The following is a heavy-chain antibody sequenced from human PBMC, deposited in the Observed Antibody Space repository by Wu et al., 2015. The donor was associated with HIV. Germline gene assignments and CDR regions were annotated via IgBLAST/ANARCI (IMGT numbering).Heavy chain of an antibody. J-gene: IGHJ6*02. CDR1: GASFNNFA. CDR3: ARDREMATIPVDYYYYGMDV. D-gene: IGHD5-24*01. CDR2: IIPMFGTP. V-gene: IGHV1-69*12. Sequence: QVQLVQSGAEMKKPGSSVKVSCKASGASFNNFAISWVRQAPGQGLEWMGGIIPMFGTPNYARAFQGRVTITAEESTSTIYMELRRLRSGDTAVYYCARDREMATIPVDYYYYGMDVWGQGTTVTVSS.